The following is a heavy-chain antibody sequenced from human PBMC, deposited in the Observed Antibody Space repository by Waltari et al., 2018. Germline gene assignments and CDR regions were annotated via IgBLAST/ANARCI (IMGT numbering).Heavy chain of an antibody. V-gene: IGHV1-3*01. CDR3: AKLRESGYSYGYGLDV. Sequence: QVQLVQSGAEVKKPGASVKVSCKASGYSFTSYTIHWVRQAPGQRLEWMGWITAGNGNTKYSQKFQGRVIITRDTSASTVYMELSSLTSEDTAVYHCAKLRESGYSYGYGLDVWGQGTTVTVSS. CDR1: GYSFTSYT. D-gene: IGHD5-18*01. J-gene: IGHJ6*02. CDR2: ITAGNGNT.